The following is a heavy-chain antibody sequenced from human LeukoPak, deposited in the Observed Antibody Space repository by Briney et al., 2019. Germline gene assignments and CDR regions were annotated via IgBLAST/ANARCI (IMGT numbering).Heavy chain of an antibody. CDR3: AIHLLWFGEPRLGYFDY. V-gene: IGHV4-39*07. D-gene: IGHD3-10*01. Sequence: SETLSLTCTVSGGSISTDNCYWGWIRQPPGKGLEWIGSIYYNGNTYYNPSLKSRVTISVDTSKNQFSLKLSSVTAADTAVYYCAIHLLWFGEPRLGYFDYWGQGTLVTVSS. J-gene: IGHJ4*02. CDR1: GGSISTDNCY. CDR2: IYYNGNT.